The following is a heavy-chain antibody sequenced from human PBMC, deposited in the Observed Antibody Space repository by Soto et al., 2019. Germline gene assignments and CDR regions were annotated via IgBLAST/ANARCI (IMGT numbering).Heavy chain of an antibody. D-gene: IGHD3-9*01. CDR2: ISAYNGNT. V-gene: IGHV1-18*01. CDR1: GYTFTSYG. CDR3: ARDSGALRYFDWLYRPHYYGMDV. Sequence: QVQLVQSGAEVKKPGASVKVSCKASGYTFTSYGISWVRQAPGHGLEWMGWISAYNGNTNYAQKLQGRVTMTTDTSTSTAYMELRSLRSDDTAVYYCARDSGALRYFDWLYRPHYYGMDVWGQGTTVTVSS. J-gene: IGHJ6*02.